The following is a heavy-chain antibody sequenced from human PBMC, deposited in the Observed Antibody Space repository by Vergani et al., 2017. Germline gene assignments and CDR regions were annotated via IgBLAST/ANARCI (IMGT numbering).Heavy chain of an antibody. V-gene: IGHV4-31*03. CDR1: GGSISSGGYY. CDR3: ARDGHGSSSYYYLDV. D-gene: IGHD2-2*03. Sequence: QVQLQESGPGLVKPSQTLSLTCTVSGGSISSGGYYWSWIRQHPGKGLEWIGYIYYSGSTYYNPSLKSRVTISVDTSKNQFSLKLSSVTAADTAVYYCARDGHGSSSYYYLDVWGKGTTVTVSS. CDR2: IYYSGST. J-gene: IGHJ6*03.